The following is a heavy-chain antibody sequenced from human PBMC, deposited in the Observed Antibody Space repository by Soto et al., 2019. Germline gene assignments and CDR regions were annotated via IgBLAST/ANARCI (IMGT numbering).Heavy chain of an antibody. CDR3: ARAVDNSNDDVDI. D-gene: IGHD1-1*01. Sequence: EVQLVESGGGLVKPGGSLRLSCAASGFTFSSYSMNWVRQAPGKGLEWVSSISSSSSYIYYADSVKGRFTISRDNAKNSLYLEMNSLRAEDTGMSYCARAVDNSNDDVDIWGQGTMVTVSS. J-gene: IGHJ3*02. CDR2: ISSSSSYI. CDR1: GFTFSSYS. V-gene: IGHV3-21*01.